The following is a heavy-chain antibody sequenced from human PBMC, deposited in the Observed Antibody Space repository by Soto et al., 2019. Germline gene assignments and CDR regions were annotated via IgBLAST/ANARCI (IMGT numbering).Heavy chain of an antibody. Sequence: GASVKVSFKASGYTFTGYYMHWVRQAPGQGLEWMGWINPNSGGTNYAQKFQGRVTMTRDTSISTAYMELSRLRSDDTAVYYCAGSIAAAGDNRFDPWGQGTLVTVSS. CDR1: GYTFTGYY. CDR2: INPNSGGT. V-gene: IGHV1-2*02. CDR3: AGSIAAAGDNRFDP. D-gene: IGHD6-13*01. J-gene: IGHJ5*02.